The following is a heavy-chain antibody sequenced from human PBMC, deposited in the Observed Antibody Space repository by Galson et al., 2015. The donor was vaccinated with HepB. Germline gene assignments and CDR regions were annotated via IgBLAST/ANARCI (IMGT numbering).Heavy chain of an antibody. D-gene: IGHD2-2*01. J-gene: IGHJ4*02. CDR1: GFTFSSYG. Sequence: SLRLSCAASGFTFSSYGMHWVRQAPGKGLEWVAVISYDGSNKYYADSVKGRFTISRDNSKNTLYLQMNSLRAEDTAVYYCAKFLLRYCSSTSCYDFDYWGQGTLVTVSS. CDR2: ISYDGSNK. CDR3: AKFLLRYCSSTSCYDFDY. V-gene: IGHV3-30*18.